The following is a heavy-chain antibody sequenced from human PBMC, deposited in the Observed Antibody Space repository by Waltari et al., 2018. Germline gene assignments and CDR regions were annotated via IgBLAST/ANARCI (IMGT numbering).Heavy chain of an antibody. Sequence: QVQLVQSGAEVKKPGASVKVSCKASGYTFTSYDINWVRQASGQGLGWRGLMNPNHGKTGNEQKFQGRVTITRNTSISTAYMELSSLRSEDTAVYYCARGAVYDSSGIAFDIWGQGTMVTVSS. CDR2: MNPNHGKT. CDR3: ARGAVYDSSGIAFDI. V-gene: IGHV1-8*03. J-gene: IGHJ3*02. CDR1: GYTFTSYD. D-gene: IGHD3-22*01.